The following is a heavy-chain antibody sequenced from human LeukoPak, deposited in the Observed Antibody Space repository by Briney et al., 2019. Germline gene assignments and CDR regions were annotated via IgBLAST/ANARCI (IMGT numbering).Heavy chain of an antibody. CDR2: ISAYNGNT. J-gene: IGHJ6*02. Sequence: GASVKVSCKASGYTFTSYGISWVRQAPGQGLEWMGWISAYNGNTNYAQKLQGRVTMTTDTSTSTTYMELRSLRSDDTAVYYCARDMVRGVDKGIYYYYGMDVWGQGTTVTVSS. V-gene: IGHV1-18*01. CDR3: ARDMVRGVDKGIYYYYGMDV. D-gene: IGHD3-10*01. CDR1: GYTFTSYG.